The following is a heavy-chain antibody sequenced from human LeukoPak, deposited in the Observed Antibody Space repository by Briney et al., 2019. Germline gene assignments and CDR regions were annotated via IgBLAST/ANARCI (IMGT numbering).Heavy chain of an antibody. CDR1: GFTFSDYY. V-gene: IGHV3-11*01. D-gene: IGHD1-26*01. CDR3: ARLKYSGSYPADY. CDR2: ISSSGSTI. Sequence: GGSLRLSCAASGFTFSDYYMSWIRLAPGKGLEWVSYISSSGSTIYYADSVKGRFTMSRDNAKNSLYLQMNSLRAEDTAVYYCARLKYSGSYPADYWGQGTLVTVSS. J-gene: IGHJ4*02.